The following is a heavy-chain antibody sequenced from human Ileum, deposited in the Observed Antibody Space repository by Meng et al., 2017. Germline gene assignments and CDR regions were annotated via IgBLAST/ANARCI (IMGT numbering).Heavy chain of an antibody. CDR3: ATFTSGYSSAWYKLVFDY. V-gene: IGHV3-23*01. Sequence: GSSLKISCAASDSSFGSYAMSWVRQAPGKGLEWVSAISKTTYYADSVKGRFTISRDNSTNTLYLLMNSLRAEDTAVYYCATFTSGYSSAWYKLVFDYWGQGTLVTVSS. J-gene: IGHJ4*02. D-gene: IGHD6-19*01. CDR2: ISKTT. CDR1: DSSFGSYA.